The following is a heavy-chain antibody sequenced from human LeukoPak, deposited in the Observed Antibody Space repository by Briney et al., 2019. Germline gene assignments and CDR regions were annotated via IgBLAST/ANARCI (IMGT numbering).Heavy chain of an antibody. V-gene: IGHV3-23*01. Sequence: GGSLRLSCAASGFTFTNYAMSWVRQAPGKGLEWVSGMSGRGVSTYYADSVKGRFTISSDNSKNTLYLQMNSLRAEDTAVYYCAKNRGHCVNGVCHNYYYMDVWGKGTTVTVSS. D-gene: IGHD2-8*01. CDR1: GFTFTNYA. CDR2: MSGRGVST. J-gene: IGHJ6*03. CDR3: AKNRGHCVNGVCHNYYYMDV.